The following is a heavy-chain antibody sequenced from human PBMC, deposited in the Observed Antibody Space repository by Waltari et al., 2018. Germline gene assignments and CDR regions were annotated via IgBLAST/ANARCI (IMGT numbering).Heavy chain of an antibody. J-gene: IGHJ5*02. V-gene: IGHV4-34*01. D-gene: IGHD1-26*01. CDR1: GGPFTDYA. CDR2: ISHSGST. Sequence: QVQLHQWGAGLLKPSETLSLTCAVSGGPFTDYAWGWIRQSPDKGLEWIGEISHSGSTNYNPSLKSRVTRSVDTIKKQFSLKLTSVTAADTAVYFCARTWGYSPPLGWFDPWGRGTRVTVSS. CDR3: ARTWGYSPPLGWFDP.